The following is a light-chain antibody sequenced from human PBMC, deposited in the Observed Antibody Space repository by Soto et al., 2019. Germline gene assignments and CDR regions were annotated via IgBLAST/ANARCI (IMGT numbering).Light chain of an antibody. CDR1: QSVSSGY. Sequence: IVMTQSPATLSLSPGETATLSCRASQSVSSGYLAWYQQKPGQAPRLLIYGASTRATGIPARFSGSGSGTEFTLTISSLQSEDFAVYYCQQYNNWLRGTFGQGTKVDIK. CDR3: QQYNNWLRGT. J-gene: IGKJ1*01. V-gene: IGKV3-15*01. CDR2: GAS.